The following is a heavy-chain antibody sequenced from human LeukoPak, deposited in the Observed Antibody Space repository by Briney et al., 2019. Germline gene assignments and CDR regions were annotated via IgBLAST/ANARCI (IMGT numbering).Heavy chain of an antibody. CDR1: GFTFNTYY. CDR3: ARGGKVNSGTYSVDY. Sequence: GGSLRLSCAATGFTFNTYYIHWVRQAPGKGLAWVSRVNTDGSSSNYADSVKGRFTISRDNAKNTVYLQMNSLRAEDTAVYYCARGGKVNSGTYSVDYWGQGTLVTVSS. D-gene: IGHD3-10*01. CDR2: VNTDGSSS. J-gene: IGHJ4*02. V-gene: IGHV3-74*01.